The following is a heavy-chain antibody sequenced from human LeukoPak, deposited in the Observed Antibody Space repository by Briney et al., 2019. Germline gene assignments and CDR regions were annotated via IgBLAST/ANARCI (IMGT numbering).Heavy chain of an antibody. CDR3: ARDHYYGSGSPPDAFDI. CDR1: GYTFTSYD. D-gene: IGHD3-10*01. V-gene: IGHV1-69*04. Sequence: SVKVSCKASGYTFTSYDINWVRQATGQGLEWMGRIIPILGIANYAQKFQGRVTITADKSTSTAYMELSSLRSEDTAVYYCARDHYYGSGSPPDAFDIWGQGTMVTVSS. CDR2: IIPILGIA. J-gene: IGHJ3*02.